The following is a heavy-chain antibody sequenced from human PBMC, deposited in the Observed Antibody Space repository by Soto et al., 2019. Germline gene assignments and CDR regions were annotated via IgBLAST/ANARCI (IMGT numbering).Heavy chain of an antibody. J-gene: IGHJ4*02. Sequence: SETLSLTCTVSGGSISSGGYYWSWIRQHPGKGLEWIGYIYNSGSTYYNPSLKSRATISGDTSKNQFSLKLSSVTAADTAVYHCAREASSGGYCEYWGQGTLVTVSS. D-gene: IGHD2-15*01. CDR1: GGSISSGGYY. CDR2: IYNSGST. CDR3: AREASSGGYCEY. V-gene: IGHV4-31*03.